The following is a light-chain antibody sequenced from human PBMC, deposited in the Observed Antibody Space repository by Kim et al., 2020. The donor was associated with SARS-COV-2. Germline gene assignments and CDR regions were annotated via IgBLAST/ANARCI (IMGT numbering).Light chain of an antibody. CDR2: AAS. CDR1: QSISSS. V-gene: IGKV1-39*01. CDR3: QQTYITPST. Sequence: DIQMTQSPSSLSASVGDRVIITCRASQSISSSLSWYQQKPGKAPKLLIYAASSLQSGVPSRFSGSGSETIFTLAIGSLQPEDFATYYCQQTYITPSTFGGGTKVDIK. J-gene: IGKJ4*01.